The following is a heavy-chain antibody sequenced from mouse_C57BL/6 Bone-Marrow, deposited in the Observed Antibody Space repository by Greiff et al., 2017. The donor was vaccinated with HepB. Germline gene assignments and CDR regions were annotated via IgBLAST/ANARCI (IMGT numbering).Heavy chain of an antibody. J-gene: IGHJ4*01. D-gene: IGHD2-4*01. CDR3: AIIYYDYDGYYAMDY. Sequence: VKLMESGPGLVAPSQSLSITCTVSGFSLTSYGVDWVRQSPGKGLEWLGVIWGVGSTNYNSALKSRLSISKDNSKSQVFLKMNSLQTDDTAMYYCAIIYYDYDGYYAMDYWCQGTSVTVSS. V-gene: IGHV2-6*01. CDR1: GFSLTSYG. CDR2: IWGVGST.